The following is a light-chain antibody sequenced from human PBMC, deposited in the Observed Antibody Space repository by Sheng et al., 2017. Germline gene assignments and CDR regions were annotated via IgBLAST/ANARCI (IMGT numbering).Light chain of an antibody. V-gene: IGKV3D-20*02. Sequence: EIVLTQSPGTLSLSPGERATLSCRASQSVTSNYLAWYQHTPGQAPRLLIYGASSRATGIPDRFSGSGSGTDFTLTISRLEPEDFAVYYCQQRSNWHTFGGGTKVEIK. CDR3: QQRSNWHT. CDR2: GAS. CDR1: QSVTSNY. J-gene: IGKJ4*01.